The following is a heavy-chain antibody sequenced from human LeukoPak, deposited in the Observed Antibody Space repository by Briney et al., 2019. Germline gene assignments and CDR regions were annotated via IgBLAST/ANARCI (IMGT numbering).Heavy chain of an antibody. D-gene: IGHD1-26*01. Sequence: GGSLRLSCAASGFSFRSYWMGWVRQAPGKGLEWVSAIGGSGSTTYYADSVKGRFTISRDNSKNTLYLQMNSLRAEDTAVYYCARGVGATGYWGQGTLVTVSS. CDR1: GFSFRSYW. CDR3: ARGVGATGY. J-gene: IGHJ4*02. V-gene: IGHV3-23*01. CDR2: IGGSGSTT.